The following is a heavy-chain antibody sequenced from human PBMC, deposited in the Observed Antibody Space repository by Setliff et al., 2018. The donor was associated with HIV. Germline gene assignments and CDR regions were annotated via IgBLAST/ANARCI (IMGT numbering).Heavy chain of an antibody. J-gene: IGHJ4*02. CDR1: GGSFSGYY. Sequence: ASETLSLTCAVYGGSFSGYYWSWIRQPPGKGLEWIGEINHSGSTNYNPSLKSRVTISVDTSKNQFSLKLSSVTAADTAVYYCARFGPWWELRRFDYWGQGTLVTVSS. V-gene: IGHV4-34*01. D-gene: IGHD1-26*01. CDR3: ARFGPWWELRRFDY. CDR2: INHSGST.